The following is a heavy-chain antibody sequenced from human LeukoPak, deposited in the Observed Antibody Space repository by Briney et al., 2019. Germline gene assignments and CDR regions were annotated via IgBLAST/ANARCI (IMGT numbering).Heavy chain of an antibody. D-gene: IGHD4-17*01. J-gene: IGHJ4*02. CDR2: ISGSGGST. CDR3: AKRLLGYADSSPIDY. CDR1: GFTFSSYA. V-gene: IGHV3-23*01. Sequence: GGSLRLSCAASGFTFSSYAMSWVRQAPGKGLEWVSAISGSGGSTYYADSVRGRFTISRDNSKNTLYLQMNSLRAEDTAVYYCAKRLLGYADSSPIDYWGQGTLVTVSS.